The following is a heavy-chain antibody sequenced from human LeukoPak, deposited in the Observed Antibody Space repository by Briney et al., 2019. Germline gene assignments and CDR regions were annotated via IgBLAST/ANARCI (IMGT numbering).Heavy chain of an antibody. CDR1: GYTFPGYY. CDR2: INPNSGGT. V-gene: IGHV1-2*02. Sequence: GASVKVSCKASGYTFPGYYMHWVRQAPGQGLEWMGWINPNSGGTNFAQTFQGRVTMTRDTSISTAYMELSRLRFEDTAVYYCAREDSFAYSWKYYFDYWGQGTLVTVSS. J-gene: IGHJ4*02. CDR3: AREDSFAYSWKYYFDY. D-gene: IGHD1-1*01.